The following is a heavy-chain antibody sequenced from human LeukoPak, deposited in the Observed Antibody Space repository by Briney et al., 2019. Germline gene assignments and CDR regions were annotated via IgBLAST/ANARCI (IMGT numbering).Heavy chain of an antibody. V-gene: IGHV4-34*01. J-gene: IGHJ4*02. CDR3: ARGYYFDY. CDR2: INHSGST. CDR1: GGSFGGYY. Sequence: PSETLSLTCAVYGGSFGGYYWSWIRQPPGKGLEWIGEINHSGSTNYNPSLKSRVTISVDTSKNQFSLKLSSVTAADTAVYYCARGYYFDYWGQGTLVTVSS.